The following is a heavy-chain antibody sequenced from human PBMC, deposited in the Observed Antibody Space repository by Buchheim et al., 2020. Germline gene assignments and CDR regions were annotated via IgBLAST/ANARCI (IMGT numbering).Heavy chain of an antibody. Sequence: QVQLQQWGAGLLKPSETLSLTCAVYGGSFSGYYWSWIRQPPEKGLEWIGEINHSGSTTSNPSLKSRVTISVDTSKNQFSLNLSSVTAADTAVYYCARESKRSSFYFDYWGQGTL. CDR2: INHSGST. D-gene: IGHD6-13*01. CDR1: GGSFSGYY. CDR3: ARESKRSSFYFDY. V-gene: IGHV4-34*01. J-gene: IGHJ4*02.